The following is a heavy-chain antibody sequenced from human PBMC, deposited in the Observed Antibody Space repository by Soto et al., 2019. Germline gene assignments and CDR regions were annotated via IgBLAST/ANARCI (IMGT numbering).Heavy chain of an antibody. D-gene: IGHD2-15*01. V-gene: IGHV4-39*01. CDR1: GGSISDISYC. J-gene: IGHJ5*02. CDR2: MFYSGAT. CDR3: ARHKSGSDWLDP. Sequence: PSETLSLTCTVSGGSISDISYCWGWIRQPSGKGLQWIGCMFYSGATYYNPSLKNRVTLSVDTSNNEFSLKLVSVTAPDTAVYYCARHKSGSDWLDPWGQGTLVTVSS.